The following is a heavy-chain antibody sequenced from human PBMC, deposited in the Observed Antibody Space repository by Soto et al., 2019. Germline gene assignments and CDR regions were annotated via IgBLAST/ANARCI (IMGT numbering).Heavy chain of an antibody. Sequence: SETLSLTCAVYGWSFSGYYLSWIRQPPGKGLEWIGEINHSGSTNYNPSLKSRVTISVDTSKNQFSLKLSSVTAADTAVYYCARLSVGSYLAFVDYWGQGTLVTVSS. V-gene: IGHV4-34*01. J-gene: IGHJ4*02. D-gene: IGHD1-26*01. CDR3: ARLSVGSYLAFVDY. CDR2: INHSGST. CDR1: GWSFSGYY.